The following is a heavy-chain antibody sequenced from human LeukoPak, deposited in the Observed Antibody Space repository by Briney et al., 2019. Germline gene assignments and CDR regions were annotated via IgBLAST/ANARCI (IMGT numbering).Heavy chain of an antibody. V-gene: IGHV3-53*01. J-gene: IGHJ4*02. CDR2: IYTGGST. D-gene: IGHD3-10*01. CDR1: GFTVSNNY. CDR3: ARAPAIWFGESYFDY. Sequence: GGSLRLSCAASGFTVSNNYMIWVRQAPGKGLEWVSVIYTGGSTYYADSVKGRFTISRDSSKNTLDLQMNSLRAEDTALYYCARAPAIWFGESYFDYWGQGTLVTVSS.